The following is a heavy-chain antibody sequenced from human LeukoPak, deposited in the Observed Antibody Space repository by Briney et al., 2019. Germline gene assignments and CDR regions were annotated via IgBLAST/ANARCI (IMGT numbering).Heavy chain of an antibody. J-gene: IGHJ6*01. CDR1: GFTFSSYW. CDR3: ARGRVTMVRGATHYYYYGMDV. V-gene: IGHV3-7*01. Sequence: GGSLRLSCAASGFTFSSYWMSWVRQAPGKGLEWVANIKQDGSEKYYVDSVKGRFTISRDNAKNSLYLQMNSLRAEDTAVYYCARGRVTMVRGATHYYYYGMDVWGQGATVTVSS. D-gene: IGHD3-10*01. CDR2: IKQDGSEK.